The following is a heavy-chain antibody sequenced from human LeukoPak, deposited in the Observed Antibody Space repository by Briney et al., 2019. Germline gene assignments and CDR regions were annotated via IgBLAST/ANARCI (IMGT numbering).Heavy chain of an antibody. J-gene: IGHJ1*01. CDR1: GFTFSSYS. D-gene: IGHD1-7*01. CDR3: AKAHDDWNYVYFRH. CDR2: ISSSSSYI. V-gene: IGHV3-21*04. Sequence: GGSLRLSCAASGFTFSSYSMNWVRQAPGKGLEWVSSISSSSSYIYYADSVKGRFTISRDNSKNTLYLQMKSLRAEDTAVYYCAKAHDDWNYVYFRHWGQGTLVSVSS.